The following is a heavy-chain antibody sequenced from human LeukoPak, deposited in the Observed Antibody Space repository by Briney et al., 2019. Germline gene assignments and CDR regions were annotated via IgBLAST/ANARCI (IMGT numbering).Heavy chain of an antibody. CDR3: TTNVEMATMPFDY. CDR1: GGSITSYY. V-gene: IGHV4-59*12. CDR2: IYYSGST. D-gene: IGHD5-24*01. J-gene: IGHJ4*02. Sequence: SETLSLTCAVSGGSITSYYWSWIRQPPGKGLEWIGYIYYSGSTNYNPSLKSRVTISVDTSKNQFSLKLSSVTAADTAVYYCTTNVEMATMPFDYWGQGTLVTVSS.